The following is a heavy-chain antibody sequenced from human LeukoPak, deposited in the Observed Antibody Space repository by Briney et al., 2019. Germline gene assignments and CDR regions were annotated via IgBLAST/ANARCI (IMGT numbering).Heavy chain of an antibody. J-gene: IGHJ3*02. V-gene: IGHV1-2*02. CDR1: GYTFTGYY. CDR3: ARMITFGGVIVMPEAFDI. Sequence: ASVKVSCKASGYTFTGYYMHWVRQAPGQGLEWMGWINPNSGGTNYAQKFPGRVTMTRDTSISTAYMELSRLRSDDTAVYYCARMITFGGVIVMPEAFDIWGQGTMVTVSS. CDR2: INPNSGGT. D-gene: IGHD3-16*02.